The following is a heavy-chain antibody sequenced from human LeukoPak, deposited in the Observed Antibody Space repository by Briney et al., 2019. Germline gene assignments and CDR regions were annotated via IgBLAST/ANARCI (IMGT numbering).Heavy chain of an antibody. CDR1: GFTVSSNS. J-gene: IGHJ3*02. CDR2: IYSDNT. D-gene: IGHD5-24*01. CDR3: AKSNGYNFEAFDM. Sequence: PGGSLRLSCTVSGFTVSSNSMSWVRQAPGKGLEWVSFIYSDNTHYSDSVKGRFTTSRDNSRNTLYLQMNSLRADDTAVYYCAKSNGYNFEAFDMWGQGAMVTVSS. V-gene: IGHV3-53*01.